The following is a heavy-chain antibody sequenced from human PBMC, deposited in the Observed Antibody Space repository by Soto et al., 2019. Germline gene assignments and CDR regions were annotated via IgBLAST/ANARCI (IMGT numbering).Heavy chain of an antibody. D-gene: IGHD3-22*01. CDR1: GGSISSSSYY. Sequence: PSETLSLTCTVSGGSISSSSYYWGWIRQPPGKGLEWTGSIYYSGSTYYNPSLKSRVTISVDTSKNQFSLKLSSVTAADTAVYNCARTTDYYDSSGYYPDAFDIWGQGTMVTVS. J-gene: IGHJ3*02. CDR3: ARTTDYYDSSGYYPDAFDI. V-gene: IGHV4-39*01. CDR2: IYYSGST.